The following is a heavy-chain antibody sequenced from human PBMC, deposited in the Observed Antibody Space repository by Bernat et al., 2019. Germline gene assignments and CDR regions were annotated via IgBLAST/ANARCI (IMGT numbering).Heavy chain of an antibody. CDR2: IYYSGST. CDR3: ARSYDSSGYYYVDFGY. CDR1: GGSISSSSYY. D-gene: IGHD3-22*01. Sequence: QLQLQESGPGLVKPSETLSLTCTVSGGSISSSSYYWGWIRQPPGKGREWIGSIYYSGSTYYNPSLQSRVTISVDTSKNQFSLKLSSVTAADPAVYYCARSYDSSGYYYVDFGYWGQGTLVTVSS. J-gene: IGHJ4*02. V-gene: IGHV4-39*01.